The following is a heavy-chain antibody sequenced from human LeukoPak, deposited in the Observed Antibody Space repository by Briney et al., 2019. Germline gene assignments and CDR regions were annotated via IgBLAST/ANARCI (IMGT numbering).Heavy chain of an antibody. J-gene: IGHJ4*02. V-gene: IGHV3-33*01. CDR1: AFTFTNYG. CDR3: SANFDF. CDR2: IWYDGSNQ. Sequence: GGSLRLSCAASAFTFTNYGMHWVRQAPGKGLEWVAVIWYDGSNQYYADSVKGRFTISRDNSKNTLYLQMNSLRAEDTAVYYCSANFDFWGQGTLVTVSS. D-gene: IGHD6-25*01.